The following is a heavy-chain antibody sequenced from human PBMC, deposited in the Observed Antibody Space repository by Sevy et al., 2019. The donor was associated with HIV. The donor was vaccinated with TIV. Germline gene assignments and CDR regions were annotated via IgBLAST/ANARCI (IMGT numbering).Heavy chain of an antibody. D-gene: IGHD2-2*01. CDR1: GYTFTSYY. Sequence: ASVKVSCKASGYTFTSYYMHWVRQAPGQGLEWMGIINPSGGSTSYAQKFQGRVTMTRDTSTSTVYMELSSLGSEDTAVYYGARGERGIVVVPAASSCFDYWGQGTLVTVSS. CDR3: ARGERGIVVVPAASSCFDY. V-gene: IGHV1-46*01. CDR2: INPSGGST. J-gene: IGHJ4*02.